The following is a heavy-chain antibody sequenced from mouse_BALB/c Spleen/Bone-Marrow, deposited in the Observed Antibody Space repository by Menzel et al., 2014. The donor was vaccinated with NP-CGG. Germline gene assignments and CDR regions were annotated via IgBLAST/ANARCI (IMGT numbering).Heavy chain of an antibody. J-gene: IGHJ4*01. D-gene: IGHD3-1*01. CDR2: IYPGSGNT. CDR1: GYTFTDYY. Sequence: VVESGPELVKPGASVKISCKASGYTFTDYYINWVKRKPGQGLEWIGWIYPGSGNTKYNEKFKGKATLTVDTSSSTAYMQLSSLTSEDTAVYFCANLGRYAMDYWGQGTSVTVSS. V-gene: IGHV1-84*02. CDR3: ANLGRYAMDY.